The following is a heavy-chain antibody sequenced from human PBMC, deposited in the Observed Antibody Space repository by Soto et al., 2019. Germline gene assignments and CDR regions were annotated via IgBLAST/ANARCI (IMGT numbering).Heavy chain of an antibody. V-gene: IGHV4-34*01. CDR1: GGSFSGYY. D-gene: IGHD5-18*01. J-gene: IGHJ3*02. CDR2: INHSGST. Sequence: SETLSLTCAVYGGSFSGYYWSWIRQPPWKGLEWIGEINHSGSTNYNPSLKSRVTISVDTSKNQFSLKLSSVTAADTAVYYCARGNKGYRYGSGCAFDTWGQGTMVTVSS. CDR3: ARGNKGYRYGSGCAFDT.